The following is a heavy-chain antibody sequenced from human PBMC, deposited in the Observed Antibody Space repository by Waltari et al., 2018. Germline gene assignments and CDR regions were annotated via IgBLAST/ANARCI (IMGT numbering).Heavy chain of an antibody. J-gene: IGHJ4*02. CDR1: GYSISSGYY. CDR3: ARHTYYGDYAF. Sequence: QVQLQESGPGLVKPSETLSLTCAVSGYSISSGYYWGWIRQPPGKGLEWIGSIYHSGSTYSNPSLKSRVTISVDTSKNQFSLKLSSVTAADTAVYYCARHTYYGDYAFWGQGTLVTVSS. V-gene: IGHV4-38-2*01. CDR2: IYHSGST. D-gene: IGHD4-17*01.